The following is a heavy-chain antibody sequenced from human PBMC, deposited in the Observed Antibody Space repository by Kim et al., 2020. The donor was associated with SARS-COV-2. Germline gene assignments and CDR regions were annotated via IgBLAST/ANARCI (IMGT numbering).Heavy chain of an antibody. V-gene: IGHV3-23*01. CDR2: ISGSGGST. CDR3: AKDSGNDYGGQWDY. J-gene: IGHJ4*02. D-gene: IGHD4-17*01. Sequence: GGSLRLSCAASGFTFSSYAMSWVRQAPGKGLEWVSAISGSGGSTYYADSVKGRFTISRDNSKNTLYLQMNSLRAEDTAVYYCAKDSGNDYGGQWDYWGQGTVVTVSS. CDR1: GFTFSSYA.